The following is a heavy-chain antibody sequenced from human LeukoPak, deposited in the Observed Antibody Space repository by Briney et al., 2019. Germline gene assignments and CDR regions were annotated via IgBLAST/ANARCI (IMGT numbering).Heavy chain of an antibody. CDR1: GYSLSSGYY. V-gene: IGHV4-38-2*02. CDR2: VDHSGGT. J-gene: IGHJ6*03. D-gene: IGHD5-18*01. Sequence: SETLSLTCTVSGYSLSSGYYWGWIRQPPGKGLEWIGSVDHSGGTYYNPSLRSRVSISVDTSKNQFSLKLSSVTAADTAVYYCARTTEGGYSYGYFYYYYMDVWGKGTTVTISS. CDR3: ARTTEGGYSYGYFYYYYMDV.